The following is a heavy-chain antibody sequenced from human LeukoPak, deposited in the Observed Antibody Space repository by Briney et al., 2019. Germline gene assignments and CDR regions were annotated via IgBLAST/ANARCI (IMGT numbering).Heavy chain of an antibody. CDR3: ARGAMRITGTTALDY. J-gene: IGHJ4*02. V-gene: IGHV4-59*01. CDR2: IYYSGST. Sequence: SETLSLTCAVSGGSISSYYWSWIRQPPGKGLEWIGYIYYSGSTNYNPSLKSRVTISVDTSKNQFSLKLSSVTAADTAVYYCARGAMRITGTTALDYWGQGTLVTVSS. D-gene: IGHD1-7*01. CDR1: GGSISSYY.